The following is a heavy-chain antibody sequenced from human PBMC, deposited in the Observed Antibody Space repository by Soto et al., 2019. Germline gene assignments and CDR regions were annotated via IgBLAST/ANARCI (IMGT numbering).Heavy chain of an antibody. CDR1: GFTFSSYA. D-gene: IGHD3-9*01. V-gene: IGHV3-23*01. CDR2: MSGSGGST. Sequence: EVQLLESGGGLVQPGGSLRLSCAASGFTFSSYAMSWVRQAPGKGLEWVSAMSGSGGSTYYADSVKGRFTISRDNSKNTLYLQMNSLRAEDTAVYYCAKEVSAYYDILTGYSHFDYWGQGTLVTVSS. CDR3: AKEVSAYYDILTGYSHFDY. J-gene: IGHJ4*02.